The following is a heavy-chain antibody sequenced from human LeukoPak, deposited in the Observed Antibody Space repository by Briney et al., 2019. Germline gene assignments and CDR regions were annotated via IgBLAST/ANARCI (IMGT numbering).Heavy chain of an antibody. V-gene: IGHV3-30*18. CDR3: AKTFGSYDILTGYYAADAFDI. CDR2: ISYDGSNK. Sequence: GKSLRLSCAASGFTFSSYGMHWVRQAPGKGLEWVAVISYDGSNKYYAHSVKGRFTISRDNSKNTLYLQMNSLRAEDTAVYYCAKTFGSYDILTGYYAADAFDIWGQGTMVTVSS. J-gene: IGHJ3*02. CDR1: GFTFSSYG. D-gene: IGHD3-9*01.